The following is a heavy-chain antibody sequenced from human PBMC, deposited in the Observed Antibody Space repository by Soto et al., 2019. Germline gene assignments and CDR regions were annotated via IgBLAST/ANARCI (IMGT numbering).Heavy chain of an antibody. D-gene: IGHD3-10*01. CDR1: GGTFSSYA. CDR3: ARDPYGSGSYYIRSGWFDP. Sequence: GASVKVSCKASGGTFSSYAISWVRQAPGQGLEWMGGIIPIFGTANYAQKFQGRVTITADESTSTAYMELSSLRSEDTAVYYCARDPYGSGSYYIRSGWFDPWGQGTLVTVSS. CDR2: IIPIFGTA. V-gene: IGHV1-69*13. J-gene: IGHJ5*02.